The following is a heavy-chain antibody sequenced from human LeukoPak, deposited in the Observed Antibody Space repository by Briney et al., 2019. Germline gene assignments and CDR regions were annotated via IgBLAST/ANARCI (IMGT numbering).Heavy chain of an antibody. Sequence: GASVKVSCKASGYTFTGYYMHWVRQAPGQGLEWMGWINSNSGGTNYAQKFQGRVTMTRDTSISTAYMELSRLRSDDTAVYYCAREPTYYYDSSGYTWGQGTLVTVSS. CDR1: GYTFTGYY. CDR3: AREPTYYYDSSGYT. CDR2: INSNSGGT. V-gene: IGHV1-2*02. D-gene: IGHD3-22*01. J-gene: IGHJ4*02.